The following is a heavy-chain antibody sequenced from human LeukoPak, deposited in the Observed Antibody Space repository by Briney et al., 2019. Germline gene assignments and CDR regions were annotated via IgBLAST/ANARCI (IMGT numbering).Heavy chain of an antibody. CDR3: ARVKAYSSSSSDYYYYGMDV. V-gene: IGHV1-8*01. Sequence: ASVKVSCKASGYTFTSYDINWVRQATGQGLEWMGWMNPNSGNTGYAQKFQGRVTMTRNTSISTAYMELSSLRSEDTAVYYCARVKAYSSSSSDYYYYGMDVWGQGTTVTVSS. D-gene: IGHD6-6*01. J-gene: IGHJ6*02. CDR1: GYTFTSYD. CDR2: MNPNSGNT.